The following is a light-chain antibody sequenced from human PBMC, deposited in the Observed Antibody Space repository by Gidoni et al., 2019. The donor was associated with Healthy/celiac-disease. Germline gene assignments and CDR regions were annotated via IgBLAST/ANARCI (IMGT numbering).Light chain of an antibody. CDR3: QQSYSTSIT. CDR1: QSISSY. CDR2: AAS. V-gene: IGKV1-39*01. J-gene: IGKJ5*01. Sequence: DIQMTQSPSSLSASVGDRVTITCRASQSISSYLNWYQQKPGKAPKLLIYAASSLQSGVPSRFSGSGSGTDFTLTISSLQPEDFATYYCQQSYSTSITFXHXTRLEI.